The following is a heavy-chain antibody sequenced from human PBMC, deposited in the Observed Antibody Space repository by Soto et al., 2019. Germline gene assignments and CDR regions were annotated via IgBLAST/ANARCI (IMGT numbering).Heavy chain of an antibody. CDR2: IYYSAST. V-gene: IGHV4-59*01. CDR1: GVSISSYY. J-gene: IGHJ6*02. CDR3: ARKALMGYCTNGVCSDEDYYYGMDF. D-gene: IGHD2-8*01. Sequence: SETLSLTCAVSGVSISSYYLSWIRQPPGKGLEWIGYIYYSASTNYNPALKSRVTISVDTSKNQFSLKLSTVTVADTAVYYCARKALMGYCTNGVCSDEDYYYGMDFWGQGTRVTVSS.